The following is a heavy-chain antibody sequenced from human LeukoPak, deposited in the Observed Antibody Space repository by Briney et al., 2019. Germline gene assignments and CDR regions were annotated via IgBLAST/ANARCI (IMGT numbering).Heavy chain of an antibody. CDR1: GFTSSTYA. Sequence: GGSLRLSCVVSGFTSSTYAMNWVRQAPGKGLEWVANIKQDGSEKYYVDSVKGRFTISRDNAKNSLDLQTNSLRVEDTAVYYCARARGYGYYFDYWGQGTLVTVSS. J-gene: IGHJ4*02. CDR2: IKQDGSEK. D-gene: IGHD5-12*01. V-gene: IGHV3-7*01. CDR3: ARARGYGYYFDY.